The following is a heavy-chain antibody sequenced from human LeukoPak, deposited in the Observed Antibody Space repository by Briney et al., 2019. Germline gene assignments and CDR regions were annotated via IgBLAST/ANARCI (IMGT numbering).Heavy chain of an antibody. CDR1: GGSISSHF. J-gene: IGHJ3*02. CDR2: ISNSGST. V-gene: IGHV4-59*11. CDR3: ARDLRFLEWCDAFDI. Sequence: SETLSLTCTVSGGSISSHFWSWIRQPPGKGLEWIGYISNSGSTNYNSSLKSRVTISVDTSKNQFSLKLSSVTAADTAVYYCARDLRFLEWCDAFDIWGQGTMVTVSS. D-gene: IGHD3-3*01.